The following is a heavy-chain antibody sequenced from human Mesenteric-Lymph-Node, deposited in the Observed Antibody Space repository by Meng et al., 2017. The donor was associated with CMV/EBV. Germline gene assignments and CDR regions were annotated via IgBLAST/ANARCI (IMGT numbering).Heavy chain of an antibody. V-gene: IGHV1-18*01. D-gene: IGHD3-10*01. Sequence: ASVQVSCKASGYTFNSNAISWVRQAPGQGLEWMGWISVYNGDTNYAQKFQGRVTMTRDTSISTAYMELSRLRSDDTAVYYCARVWFGTSDYWGQGTLVTVSS. CDR3: ARVWFGTSDY. J-gene: IGHJ4*02. CDR1: GYTFNSNA. CDR2: ISVYNGDT.